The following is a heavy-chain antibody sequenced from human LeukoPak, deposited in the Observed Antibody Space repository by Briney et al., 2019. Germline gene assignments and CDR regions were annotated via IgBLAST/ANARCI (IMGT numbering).Heavy chain of an antibody. J-gene: IGHJ6*03. CDR2: ISGSGGST. CDR1: GFTFSSYG. V-gene: IGHV3-23*01. Sequence: GGTLRLSCAASGFTFSSYGMSWVRQAPGKGLEWVSAISGSGGSTYYADSVKGRFTISRDNSKNTLYLQMNSLRAEDTAVYYCAKNGGGHYDFWRPYYYYYMDVWGKGTTVTVSS. CDR3: AKNGGGHYDFWRPYYYYYMDV. D-gene: IGHD3-3*01.